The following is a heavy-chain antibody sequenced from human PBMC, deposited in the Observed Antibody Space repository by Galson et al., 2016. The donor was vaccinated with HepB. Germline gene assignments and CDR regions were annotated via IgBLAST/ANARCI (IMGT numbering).Heavy chain of an antibody. CDR2: IYYSGST. CDR1: GGSISSDGYY. V-gene: IGHV4-31*03. CDR3: ARQMATISYYFDY. D-gene: IGHD5-24*01. Sequence: TLSLTCTVSGGSISSDGYYWSWIRQHPGKGLEWIGYIYYSGSTYYNPSLKSRVTISVDTSKNQFSLKLSSVTAADTAVYYCARQMATISYYFDYWGQGTLVTVSS. J-gene: IGHJ4*02.